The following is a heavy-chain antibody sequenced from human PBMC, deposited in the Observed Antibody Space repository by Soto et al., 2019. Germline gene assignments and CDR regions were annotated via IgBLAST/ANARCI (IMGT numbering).Heavy chain of an antibody. CDR3: ARDQSGYDDAFDI. D-gene: IGHD5-12*01. Sequence: GGSLRLSCAASGFTFSSYWMSWVRQAPGKGLEWVANIKQDGSEKYYVDSVKGRFTISRDNAKNSLYLQMNSLRAEDTAVYYCARDQSGYDDAFDIWGRGTMVTVSS. CDR1: GFTFSSYW. V-gene: IGHV3-7*01. CDR2: IKQDGSEK. J-gene: IGHJ3*02.